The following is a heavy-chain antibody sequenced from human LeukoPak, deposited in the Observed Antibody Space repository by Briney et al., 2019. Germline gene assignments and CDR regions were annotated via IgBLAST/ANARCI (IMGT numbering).Heavy chain of an antibody. J-gene: IGHJ5*02. CDR1: DYTFTSYG. D-gene: IGHD3-3*01. CDR2: ISAYNGNA. CDR3: ARSLRLWEWPHPHNLCDP. Sequence: GATVNVSCKASDYTFTSYGISWGRQAPGQGLEWLGWISAYNGNATYAQKLQGRVTMTTETSTSTAYMELGSLRSDDTAVYYCARSLRLWEWPHPHNLCDPGGKGTLVTLSS. V-gene: IGHV1-18*01.